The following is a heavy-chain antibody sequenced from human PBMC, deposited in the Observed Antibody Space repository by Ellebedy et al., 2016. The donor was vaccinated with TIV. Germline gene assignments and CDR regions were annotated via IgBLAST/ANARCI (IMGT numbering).Heavy chain of an antibody. D-gene: IGHD3-10*01. CDR1: GFTFSSYW. J-gene: IGHJ4*02. CDR3: ARDEGRSGSFLFDF. CDR2: IKQDGSEK. Sequence: PGGSLRLSCAASGFTFSSYWMSWVRQAPGQGLECVANIKQDGSEKLYVDSVKGRFTISRDNAKNSLYLQMNSLRAEDTAVYYCARDEGRSGSFLFDFWGQGTLVTVSS. V-gene: IGHV3-7*03.